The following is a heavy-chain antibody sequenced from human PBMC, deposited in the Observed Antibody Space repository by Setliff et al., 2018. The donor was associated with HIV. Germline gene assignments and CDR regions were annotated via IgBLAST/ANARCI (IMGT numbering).Heavy chain of an antibody. CDR3: AKGAGFYGDYTFDY. CDR1: GPSINIHY. Sequence: PSETLSLTCTVSGPSINIHYWSWIRQSPGKGFEWIGYIYSTGSINYNPSLQSRVTISMVASRNQFSLKVTSVTAADTAVYYCAKGAGFYGDYTFDYWGQGNLVTVSS. CDR2: IYSTGSI. J-gene: IGHJ4*02. V-gene: IGHV4-59*11. D-gene: IGHD4-17*01.